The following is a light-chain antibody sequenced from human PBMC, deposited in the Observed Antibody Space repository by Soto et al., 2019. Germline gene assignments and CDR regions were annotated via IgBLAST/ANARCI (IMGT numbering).Light chain of an antibody. V-gene: IGKV1-5*03. CDR1: QSINNW. J-gene: IGKJ2*01. CDR2: EAS. Sequence: DIQMTQSPSTLSASVGDRVTITCRASQSINNWLAWYQQKPGKAPKLLIYEASSLLSGVPSRFSGSGSGTEFTLTSSSLQPDDFADYYCQQYDSDSYTFGQGTKLDI. CDR3: QQYDSDSYT.